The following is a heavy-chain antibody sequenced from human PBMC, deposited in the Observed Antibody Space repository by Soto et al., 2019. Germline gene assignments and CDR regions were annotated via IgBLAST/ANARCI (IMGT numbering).Heavy chain of an antibody. CDR3: TTDPYSSGWYGIGY. V-gene: IGHV3-15*01. J-gene: IGHJ4*02. CDR1: GSTFSNAL. CDR2: IKSKTDGGTT. Sequence: GSLRLSCASSGSTFSNALMRWVLQPPAKGLEWVGSIKSKTDGGTTDYAAHVKGRFTISRDDSKNTLYLQMNSLKTEDTAVYYCTTDPYSSGWYGIGYWGQGTLVTVSS. D-gene: IGHD6-19*01.